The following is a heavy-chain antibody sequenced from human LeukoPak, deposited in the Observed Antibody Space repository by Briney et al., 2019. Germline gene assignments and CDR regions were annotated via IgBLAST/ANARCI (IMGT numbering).Heavy chain of an antibody. J-gene: IGHJ4*02. CDR2: IQTSGST. CDR1: GGSISSYY. CDR3: ARVGSGWSFDY. Sequence: KPSETLSLTCTVSGGSISSYYWSWIRQPAGRGLEWIGRIQTSGSTNYNPSLKSRVTMSVDTSKNKFSLKVNSVTAADTAVCYCARVGSGWSFDYWGQGTLVTVSS. V-gene: IGHV4-4*07. D-gene: IGHD6-19*01.